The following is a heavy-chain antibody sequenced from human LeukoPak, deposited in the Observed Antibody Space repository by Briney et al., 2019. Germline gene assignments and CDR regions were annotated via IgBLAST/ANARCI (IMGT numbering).Heavy chain of an antibody. D-gene: IGHD2-8*01. CDR3: ANGNRCTSPNCLGYYYFYMDV. V-gene: IGHV3-23*01. Sequence: SGGSLRLSCAASGFTFSSYAMNWVRQAPGRGLEWVSGFSGSGGTTYYADSVKGRLTISRDNSKNTLYLQMNSLRAEDTAVYYCANGNRCTSPNCLGYYYFYMDVWGKGTTVTVSS. CDR2: FSGSGGTT. CDR1: GFTFSSYA. J-gene: IGHJ6*03.